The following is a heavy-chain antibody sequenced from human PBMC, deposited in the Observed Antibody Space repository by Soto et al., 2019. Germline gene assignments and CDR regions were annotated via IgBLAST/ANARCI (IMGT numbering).Heavy chain of an antibody. V-gene: IGHV3-23*01. Sequence: GGSLRLSCAASGFTFSSYAMSWVRQAPGKGLEWVSAISGSGGSTYYADSVKGRFTISRDNSKNTLYLQMNSLRAEDTAVYYCAKGPALLYYYCMDVWGKGTTVTVSS. CDR3: AKGPALLYYYCMDV. CDR1: GFTFSSYA. D-gene: IGHD1-26*01. J-gene: IGHJ6*03. CDR2: ISGSGGST.